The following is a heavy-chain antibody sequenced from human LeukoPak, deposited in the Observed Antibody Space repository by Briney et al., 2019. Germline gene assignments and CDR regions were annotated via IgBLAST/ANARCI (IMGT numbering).Heavy chain of an antibody. CDR3: ARDVPKVGAAAGV. V-gene: IGHV3-66*01. D-gene: IGHD6-13*01. J-gene: IGHJ4*02. Sequence: SGGSLRLSCAASGFTVSSNYMTWVRQAPGKGLEWVSDIYSGGSTYYADSVKGRFTIPRDNSKNTLYLQMNSLRAEDTAMYYCARDVPKVGAAAGVWGQGTLVTVSS. CDR1: GFTVSSNY. CDR2: IYSGGST.